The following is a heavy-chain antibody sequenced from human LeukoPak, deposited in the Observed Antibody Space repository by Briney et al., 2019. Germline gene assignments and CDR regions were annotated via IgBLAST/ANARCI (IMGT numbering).Heavy chain of an antibody. Sequence: GGSLRLSCAASGFTFSDHYMEWVRQAPGKGLEWVCRTRNKANSYATEYAASVKGRFTISRDDSNNSLYLQMNSLKTEDTAVYYCTRIDCTGGTCHDAFDIWGQGTMVTVSS. J-gene: IGHJ3*02. CDR1: GFTFSDHY. D-gene: IGHD2-15*01. CDR2: TRNKANSYAT. V-gene: IGHV3-72*01. CDR3: TRIDCTGGTCHDAFDI.